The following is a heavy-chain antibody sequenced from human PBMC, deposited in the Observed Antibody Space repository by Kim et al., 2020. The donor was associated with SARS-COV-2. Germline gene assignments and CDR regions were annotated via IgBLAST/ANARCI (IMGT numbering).Heavy chain of an antibody. J-gene: IGHJ4*02. V-gene: IGHV3-15*01. CDR3: TTRNFVATISDY. Sequence: DDAAPVKDRFTISRDDSKNTLYLQRNSLKTEDTAVYYCTTRNFVATISDYWGQGTLVTVSS. D-gene: IGHD5-12*01.